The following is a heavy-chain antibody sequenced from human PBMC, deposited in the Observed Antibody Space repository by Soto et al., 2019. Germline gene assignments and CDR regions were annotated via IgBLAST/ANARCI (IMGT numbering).Heavy chain of an antibody. Sequence: PGGSLRLCCAASGFTFSSYAMSWVRQAPGKGLEWVSAISGSGGSTYYADSVKGRFTISRDNSKNTLYLQMNSLRAEDTSVYYCAKAEVLLFFEWLFFDYWCQGALVTVSS. V-gene: IGHV3-23*01. CDR2: ISGSGGST. D-gene: IGHD3-3*01. CDR1: GFTFSSYA. J-gene: IGHJ4*02. CDR3: AKAEVLLFFEWLFFDY.